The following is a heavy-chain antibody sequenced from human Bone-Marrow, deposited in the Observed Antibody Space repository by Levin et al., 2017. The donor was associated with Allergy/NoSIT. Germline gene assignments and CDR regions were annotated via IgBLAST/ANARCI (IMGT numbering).Heavy chain of an antibody. J-gene: IGHJ4*02. V-gene: IGHV4-39*01. CDR2: IYYSGTT. D-gene: IGHD3-9*01. CDR1: GGSISATHYY. Sequence: SETLSLTCTVSGGSISATHYYWGWIRQPPGKGLEWIGTIYYSGTTYCNPSLESQVTISVDTSKNQFSLKLSSVTAADTAVYYCASLRADYDVLTGLTTYYFDFWGQGTLVTVSS. CDR3: ASLRADYDVLTGLTTYYFDF.